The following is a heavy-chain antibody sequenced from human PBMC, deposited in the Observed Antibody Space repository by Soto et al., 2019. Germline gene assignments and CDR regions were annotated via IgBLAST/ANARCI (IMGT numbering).Heavy chain of an antibody. CDR3: ARAYCGGDCDYYGMDV. J-gene: IGHJ6*02. V-gene: IGHV1-69*13. Sequence: ASVKVSCKASGGTFSRYTISWVRQSPGQGLEWVGGIIPIFGTANYAQKFQGRVTTTADESTNTAYMELSSLRFEDTAVYYCARAYCGGDCDYYGMDVWGQGTTVTVSS. D-gene: IGHD2-21*02. CDR2: IIPIFGTA. CDR1: GGTFSRYT.